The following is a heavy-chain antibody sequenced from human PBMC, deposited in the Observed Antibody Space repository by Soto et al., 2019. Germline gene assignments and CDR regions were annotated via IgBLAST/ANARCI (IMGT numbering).Heavy chain of an antibody. CDR3: ASQPAVAGLDAFDI. D-gene: IGHD6-19*01. Sequence: HPGGSLRLSCAASGFTFSSYAMHWVRQAPGKGLEWVAVISYDGSNKYYADSVKGRFTISRDNSKNTLYLQMNSLRAEDTAVYYCASQPAVAGLDAFDIWGQGTMVTVSS. CDR2: ISYDGSNK. V-gene: IGHV3-30-3*01. J-gene: IGHJ3*02. CDR1: GFTFSSYA.